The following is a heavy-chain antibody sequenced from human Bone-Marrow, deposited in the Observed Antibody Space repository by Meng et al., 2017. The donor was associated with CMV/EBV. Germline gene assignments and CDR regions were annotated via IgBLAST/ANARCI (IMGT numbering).Heavy chain of an antibody. CDR1: AFTFSSYA. J-gene: IGHJ6*02. CDR2: ISGSGGTA. Sequence: GESLKISCAGSAFTFSSYAMSWVRQAPGKGLEWVSSISGSGGTAYYADSVKGRFTISRDNSKNTLYLQMDSLRAEDTAVYYCAKSLTYFHYHGMDVWGQGTTVTVSS. D-gene: IGHD4/OR15-4a*01. CDR3: AKSLTYFHYHGMDV. V-gene: IGHV3-23*01.